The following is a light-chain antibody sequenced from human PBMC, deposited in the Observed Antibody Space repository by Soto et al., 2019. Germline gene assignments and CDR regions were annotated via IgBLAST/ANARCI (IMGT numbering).Light chain of an antibody. V-gene: IGKV3-20*01. CDR3: QQVNSYPLT. CDR2: GAS. J-gene: IGKJ4*01. CDR1: QSVSNNY. Sequence: EIVLTQSPGTLSLSPGERATLSCRASQSVSNNYLAWYQQKPGQAPRLLIYGASNRATGIPDRFSGSGSGTDFTLTISRLEPEDFATYYCQQVNSYPLTFGGGTKLEIK.